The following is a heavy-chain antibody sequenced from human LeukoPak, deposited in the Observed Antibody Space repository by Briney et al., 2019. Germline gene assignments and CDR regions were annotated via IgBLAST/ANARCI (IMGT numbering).Heavy chain of an antibody. D-gene: IGHD6-6*01. CDR3: ARERSSQGYFDF. J-gene: IGHJ4*02. Sequence: GESLKISCQGSGYIITHYWIGWVRQMPGKGLEWMGIIYPGDSDTRYSPSFQGQVTISADKSISTAYLQWSSLKASDTAMYYCARERSSQGYFDFWGQGTLVTVSS. CDR2: IYPGDSDT. CDR1: GYIITHYW. V-gene: IGHV5-51*01.